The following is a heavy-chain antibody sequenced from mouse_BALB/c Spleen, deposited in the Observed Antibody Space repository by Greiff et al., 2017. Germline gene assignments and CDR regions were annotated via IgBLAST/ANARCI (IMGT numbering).Heavy chain of an antibody. Sequence: QVQLQQSAAELARPGASVKMSCKASGYTFTSYTMHWVKQRPGQGLEWIGYINPSSGYTEYNQKFKDKTTLTADKSSSTAYMQLSSLTSEDSAVYYCARRGVITTTDWYFDVWGAGTPGTVSS. CDR1: GYTFTSYT. J-gene: IGHJ1*01. V-gene: IGHV1-4*02. D-gene: IGHD2-4*01. CDR2: INPSSGYT. CDR3: ARRGVITTTDWYFDV.